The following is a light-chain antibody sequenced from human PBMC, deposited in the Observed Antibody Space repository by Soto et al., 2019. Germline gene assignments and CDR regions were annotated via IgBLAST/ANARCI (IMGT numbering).Light chain of an antibody. CDR2: SAS. CDR3: QKYDRAPFT. CDR1: QYIGYF. V-gene: IGKV1-27*01. J-gene: IGKJ3*01. Sequence: DIQMTQSPSSLSASVGDRVTITCRASQYIGYFLTWYQQRPGKVPKLIIYSASSLFSGAPSRFSGSGSGTDFTLTIFNLPPDAVATYYCQKYDRAPFTFGPGTRVEIK.